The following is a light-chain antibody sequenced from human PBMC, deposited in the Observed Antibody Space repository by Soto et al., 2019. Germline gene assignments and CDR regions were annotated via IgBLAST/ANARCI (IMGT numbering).Light chain of an antibody. CDR2: RAS. J-gene: IGKJ2*01. Sequence: EIVMTQSPATLSVSPGGRATRSCRASQSVSSDLAWYQQRPGQPPRLLIYRASTRATGIPARFSGSGSGTEFSLTISSLQSEDFAVYYCQQYNTWPPRYTFGQGTKLEI. CDR1: QSVSSD. CDR3: QQYNTWPPRYT. V-gene: IGKV3-15*01.